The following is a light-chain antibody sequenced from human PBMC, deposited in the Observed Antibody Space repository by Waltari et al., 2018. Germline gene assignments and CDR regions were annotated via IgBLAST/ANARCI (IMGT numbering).Light chain of an antibody. V-gene: IGLV2-14*03. CDR1: SGDVGAYNY. J-gene: IGLJ3*02. CDR2: AVS. Sequence: QSALPQPASVSGSPGQSITISCTGASGDVGAYNYVSWYHQHPGKAPKLMMYAVSVRPSGVAKRFSGYKSGNTAALTSSGLQAEEEADYYCCSYTSRSTWGFGGGTKLTVL. CDR3: CSYTSRSTWG.